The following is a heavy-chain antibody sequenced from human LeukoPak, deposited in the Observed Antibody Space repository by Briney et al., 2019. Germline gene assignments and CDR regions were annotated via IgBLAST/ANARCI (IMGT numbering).Heavy chain of an antibody. V-gene: IGHV4-59*01. CDR1: GGSISSYY. CDR2: IYYSGST. Sequence: PSETLSLTCSVSGGSISSYYWNWIRQPPGKGLEWIGYIYYSGSTNYNPSLKSRVTISVDTSKNQFSLKLSSVTAADTAVYYCARVLSYDFWSGYFGWFDPWGQGTLITVSS. CDR3: ARVLSYDFWSGYFGWFDP. D-gene: IGHD3-3*01. J-gene: IGHJ5*02.